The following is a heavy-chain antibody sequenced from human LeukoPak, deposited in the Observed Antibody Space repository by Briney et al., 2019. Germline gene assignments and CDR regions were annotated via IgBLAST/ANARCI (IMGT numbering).Heavy chain of an antibody. J-gene: IGHJ4*02. CDR3: AKAHDYGDYAGFDY. Sequence: GGALRLSCASSGFNFDDYAMHWVRQAPGKGLDGVSGISWNSGNIAYADSVKGRFTISRDSAKTSLYLQINNLRAEDTALYYCAKAHDYGDYAGFDYWGQGTLVSVSS. CDR1: GFNFDDYA. V-gene: IGHV3-9*01. CDR2: ISWNSGNI. D-gene: IGHD4-17*01.